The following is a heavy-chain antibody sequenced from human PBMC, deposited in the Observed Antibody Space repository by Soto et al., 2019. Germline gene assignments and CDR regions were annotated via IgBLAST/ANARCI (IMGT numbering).Heavy chain of an antibody. CDR1: GGSIGGRNYF. Sequence: SETLSLTCTVSGGSIGGRNYFWGWIRQSPGTGLEWLGTIYSSGSTYYNPSLKSRITMSLDTSKNQFSLNLGSVTAADTAVYYCATGRSDSGWYEEHFWGRGTLVTVSS. D-gene: IGHD6-19*01. J-gene: IGHJ4*02. CDR3: ATGRSDSGWYEEHF. V-gene: IGHV4-39*01. CDR2: IYSSGST.